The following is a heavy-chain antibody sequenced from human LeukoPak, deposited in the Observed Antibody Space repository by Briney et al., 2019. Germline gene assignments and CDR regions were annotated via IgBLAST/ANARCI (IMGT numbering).Heavy chain of an antibody. J-gene: IGHJ4*02. CDR2: INSDGSST. CDR3: ARVGATSYY. V-gene: IGHV3-74*01. CDR1: GFTFTNYW. D-gene: IGHD1-26*01. Sequence: PGGSLRLSCVVSGFTFTNYWMNWVRQAPGKGLVWVSRINSDGSSTNYADSVKGRFTISRDNAKNTLYLQTNSLRAEDTAVYYCARVGATSYYWGQGTLVTVSS.